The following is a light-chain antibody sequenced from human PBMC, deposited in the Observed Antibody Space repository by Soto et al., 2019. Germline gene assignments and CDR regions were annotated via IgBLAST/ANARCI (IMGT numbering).Light chain of an antibody. CDR2: DVS. V-gene: IGLV2-11*01. CDR1: SSDVGAYNY. J-gene: IGLJ3*02. Sequence: QSALTQPRSVSGSPGQSVTISCTGTSSDVGAYNYVSWYQQHPGKVPKLMIYDVSRRPSGVRDRFSGSKSGNTASLTISGLQADDEADYYCCSYAGSYTLVFGGGTKVTVL. CDR3: CSYAGSYTLV.